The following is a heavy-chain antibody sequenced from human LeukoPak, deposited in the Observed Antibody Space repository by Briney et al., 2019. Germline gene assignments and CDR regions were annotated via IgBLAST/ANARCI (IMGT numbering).Heavy chain of an antibody. CDR3: ARSPHLLTGATFDS. Sequence: GASVNVSCKASGYTFTGYYIHWVRQAPGQGREWRGWINLNSGGTNYAQKFQDRVTMTRDPSITTACMELTRLRFDDTALYSRARSPHLLTGATFDSWGPGTLVTVSP. CDR1: GYTFTGYY. D-gene: IGHD3-9*01. CDR2: INLNSGGT. V-gene: IGHV1-2*02. J-gene: IGHJ4*02.